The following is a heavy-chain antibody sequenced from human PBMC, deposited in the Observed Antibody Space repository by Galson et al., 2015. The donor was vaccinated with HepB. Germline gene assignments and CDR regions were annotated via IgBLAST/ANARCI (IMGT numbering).Heavy chain of an antibody. J-gene: IGHJ2*01. Sequence: QSGAEVKKPGESLKISCKGSGYTFASYWIAWVRQMPGKGLEWMGIIYPGDSDTRYSPSFQGQVTISVDKSINTAYLQWSSLRASDTAIYYCARHEHGYRSNWTHIYWYFDVWGRGTLVTVSS. CDR3: ARHEHGYRSNWTHIYWYFDV. V-gene: IGHV5-51*01. D-gene: IGHD6-19*01. CDR1: GYTFASYW. CDR2: IYPGDSDT.